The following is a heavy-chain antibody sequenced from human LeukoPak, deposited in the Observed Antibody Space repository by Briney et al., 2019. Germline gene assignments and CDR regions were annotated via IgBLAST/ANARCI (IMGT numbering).Heavy chain of an antibody. Sequence: ASVKVSCKASGYTFTSYGISWVRQAPGQGLEWMGWISAYNGNTNYAQKLQGRVTMITDTSTSTAYMELRSLRSDDTAVYYCARADRYDYVWGSFFDYWGQGTLVTVSS. CDR3: ARADRYDYVWGSFFDY. CDR2: ISAYNGNT. D-gene: IGHD3-16*01. V-gene: IGHV1-18*01. CDR1: GYTFTSYG. J-gene: IGHJ4*02.